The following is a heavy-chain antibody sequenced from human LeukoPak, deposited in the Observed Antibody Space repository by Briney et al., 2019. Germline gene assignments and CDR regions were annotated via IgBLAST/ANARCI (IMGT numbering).Heavy chain of an antibody. CDR1: GFTFNSYA. CDR3: ARGEDGFWSGYVEH. J-gene: IGHJ1*01. V-gene: IGHV3-30*04. CDR2: ISYDGSNN. D-gene: IGHD3-3*01. Sequence: GGSLRLSCAASGFTFNSYALHWVRQAPGKGLEWVAVISYDGSNNYYGESVKGRFTISRDNSKNMVYLQMNSLRPEDTAVYCCARGEDGFWSGYVEHWGQGTLVTVSS.